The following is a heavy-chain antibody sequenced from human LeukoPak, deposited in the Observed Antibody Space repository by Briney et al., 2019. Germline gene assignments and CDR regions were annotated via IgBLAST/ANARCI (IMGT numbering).Heavy chain of an antibody. Sequence: PSETLSLTCTVSGGSISSSSYYWGWIRQPPGKGLEWIGSIYYSGSTYYNPSLKSRVTISVDTSKNQFSLKLSSVTAADTAVYYCAKIAVAGTRFDYWGRGTLVTVSS. CDR1: GGSISSSSYY. CDR3: AKIAVAGTRFDY. V-gene: IGHV4-39*01. D-gene: IGHD6-19*01. CDR2: IYYSGST. J-gene: IGHJ4*02.